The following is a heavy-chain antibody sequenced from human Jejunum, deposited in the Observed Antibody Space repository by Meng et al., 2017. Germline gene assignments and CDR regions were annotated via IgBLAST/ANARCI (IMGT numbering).Heavy chain of an antibody. Sequence: VQLVESGVGLVQPGGSLRLSCAASGFIFNTYQMHWLRQAPGEGLVWVSRLHGDGSGPIYADSVKGRFTISRDNAKNTLDLQMNSLRLDDTAVYYCVRDNYGHDYWGQGTLVTVSS. V-gene: IGHV3-74*01. CDR2: LHGDGSGP. D-gene: IGHD3-10*01. CDR1: GFIFNTYQ. J-gene: IGHJ4*02. CDR3: VRDNYGHDY.